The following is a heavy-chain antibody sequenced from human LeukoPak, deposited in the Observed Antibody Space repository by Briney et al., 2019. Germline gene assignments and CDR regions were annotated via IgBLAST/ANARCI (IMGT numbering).Heavy chain of an antibody. CDR1: GGSVSSGSYY. CDR2: IYYSGST. Sequence: PSETLSLTCTVSGGSVSSGSYYWSWIRQPPGKGLEWIGYIYYSGSTNYNPSLKSRVTISVDTSKNQFSLKLSSVTAADTAVYYCARKCPHNPTGDIVVVPAGAAYDYWGQGTLVTVSS. D-gene: IGHD2-2*01. CDR3: ARKCPHNPTGDIVVVPAGAAYDY. V-gene: IGHV4-61*01. J-gene: IGHJ4*02.